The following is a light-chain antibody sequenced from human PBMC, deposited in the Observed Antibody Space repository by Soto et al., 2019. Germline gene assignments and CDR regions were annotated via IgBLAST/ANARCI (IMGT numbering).Light chain of an antibody. Sequence: DIQMTQSPSSLSASVGDRVTITCRASQAIRNSLAWYQQKPGKAPKLLIYKASTLKSGVPSRFSGSGSGTEFTLTISSLQPDDFATYYCQHYNSYSEAFGQGTKVELK. CDR2: KAS. CDR3: QHYNSYSEA. V-gene: IGKV1-5*03. CDR1: QAIRNS. J-gene: IGKJ1*01.